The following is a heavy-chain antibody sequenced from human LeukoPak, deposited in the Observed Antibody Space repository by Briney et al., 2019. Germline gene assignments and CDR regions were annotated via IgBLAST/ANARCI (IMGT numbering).Heavy chain of an antibody. CDR2: ISSSSSYT. V-gene: IGHV3-11*05. D-gene: IGHD2-2*01. Sequence: PGGSLRLSCAASGFTFSDYYMSWIRQAPGKGLEWVSYISSSSSYTNYADSVKGRFTISRDNAKNSLYLQMNSLRAEDTAVYYCARDQREQLPPMGYYYYGMDVWGQGTTVTLSS. J-gene: IGHJ6*02. CDR1: GFTFSDYY. CDR3: ARDQREQLPPMGYYYYGMDV.